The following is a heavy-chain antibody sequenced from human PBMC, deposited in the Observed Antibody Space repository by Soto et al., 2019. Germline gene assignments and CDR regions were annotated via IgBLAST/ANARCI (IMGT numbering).Heavy chain of an antibody. CDR1: KYTFTGYW. CDR3: ARHKGPDREYDTADS. J-gene: IGHJ5*02. CDR2: IDVDDSNT. Sequence: GASLKISCAGSKYTFTGYWMSWVRQTPGKGLEGVGKIDVDDSNTNYNPSFEGHVSISADKSISAASLQWSSLRASDTGVYFCARHKGPDREYDTADSWGPGTLVTVSS. D-gene: IGHD2-21*02. V-gene: IGHV5-10-1*01.